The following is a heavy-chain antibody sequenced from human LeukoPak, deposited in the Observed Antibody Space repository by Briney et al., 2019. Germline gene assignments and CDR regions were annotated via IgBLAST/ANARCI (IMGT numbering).Heavy chain of an antibody. J-gene: IGHJ3*02. D-gene: IGHD3-16*01. CDR1: GFTFGEYW. CDR2: IITDGSRT. CDR3: ARARGGAFDI. V-gene: IGHV3-74*03. Sequence: GGSLRLSCAASGFTFGEYWMHWVRQAPGKGLVWLSRIITDGSRTTYADSVKGRFTVSRDNAKNTQYLQMNSLRAEDTAVYYCARARGGAFDIWGQGIMVTVSS.